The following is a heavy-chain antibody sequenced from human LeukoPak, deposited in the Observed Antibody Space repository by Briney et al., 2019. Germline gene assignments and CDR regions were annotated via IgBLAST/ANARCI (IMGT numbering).Heavy chain of an antibody. CDR2: MHHSGKA. J-gene: IGHJ4*02. CDR3: ASGGYYDFWSGFDY. Sequence: SETLSLTCTVSGGSMIDHYWSWVRQPPGKGLEWVGYMHHSGKANSNPSLKSRVTISVDTSKNQVSLKLSSVTAADTAVYYCASGGYYDFWSGFDYWGQGTLVTVSS. V-gene: IGHV4-59*11. D-gene: IGHD3-3*01. CDR1: GGSMIDHY.